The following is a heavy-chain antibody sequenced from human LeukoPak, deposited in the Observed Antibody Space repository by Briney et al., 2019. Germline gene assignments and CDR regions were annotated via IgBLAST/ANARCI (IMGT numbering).Heavy chain of an antibody. CDR1: GLTFSSYS. J-gene: IGHJ5*02. V-gene: IGHV3-21*01. CDR2: ISSSSSYI. CDR3: ARGDERFDP. Sequence: GGSLRLSCAAAGLTFSSYSMNWVRQAPGKGLEWVSSISSSSSYIYYADSVKGRFTISRDNAKNSLYLQMNGLRAEDTAVYYCARGDERFDPWGQGTLVTVSS.